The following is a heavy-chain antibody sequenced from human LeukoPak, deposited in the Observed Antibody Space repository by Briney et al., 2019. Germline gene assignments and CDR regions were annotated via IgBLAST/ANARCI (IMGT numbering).Heavy chain of an antibody. CDR1: GGSISSYY. Sequence: SETLSLTCAVSGGSISSYYWSWIRQPPGKGLEWIGYIYYSGSTNYNPSLKSRVTISVDTSKNQFSLKLSSVTAADTAVYYCASSTRGYYFDYWGQGTLVTVSS. D-gene: IGHD2-15*01. V-gene: IGHV4-59*01. CDR2: IYYSGST. CDR3: ASSTRGYYFDY. J-gene: IGHJ4*02.